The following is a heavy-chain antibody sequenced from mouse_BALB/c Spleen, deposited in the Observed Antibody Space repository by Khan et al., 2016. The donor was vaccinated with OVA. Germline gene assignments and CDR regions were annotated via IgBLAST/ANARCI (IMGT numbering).Heavy chain of an antibody. CDR1: GFTFSSYA. CDR2: ISSGGSYT. CDR3: ARQGGY. J-gene: IGHJ3*02. Sequence: EVELVESGGGLVKPGGSLKLSCAASGFTFSSYAMSWVRQTPEKRLEWVATISSGGSYTYYPDSVKGRFTISRDNAKITLYLQMSSLRSEDTAMYYCARQGGYWGQGTLVTVSA. V-gene: IGHV5-9-3*01.